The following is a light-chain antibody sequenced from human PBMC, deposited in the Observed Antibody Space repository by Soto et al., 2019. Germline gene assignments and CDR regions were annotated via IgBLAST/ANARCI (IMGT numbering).Light chain of an antibody. V-gene: IGKV3-20*01. CDR2: GAS. J-gene: IGKJ2*01. CDR3: QHYGNSPYV. Sequence: EIVLTQSPGTLSLSPGERATLSCRASQSVSSNYLAWYQQKSGQAPRLLIYGASSRATGIPYRFSGSGSGTDFTLTISKLEPEDFAVYYCQHYGNSPYVFGQGTELEI. CDR1: QSVSSNY.